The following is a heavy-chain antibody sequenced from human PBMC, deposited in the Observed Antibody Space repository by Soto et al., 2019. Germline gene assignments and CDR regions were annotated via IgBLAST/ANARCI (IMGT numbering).Heavy chain of an antibody. CDR3: ARRGYYYYYYGMDV. J-gene: IGHJ6*02. CDR1: GGSISSYY. V-gene: IGHV4-34*01. Sequence: PSETLSLTCTVSGGSISSYYWSWIRQPPGKGLEWIGEINHSGSTNYNPSLKSRVTISVDTSKNQFSLKLSSVTAADTAVYYCARRGYYYYYYGMDVWGQGTTVTVSS. CDR2: INHSGST.